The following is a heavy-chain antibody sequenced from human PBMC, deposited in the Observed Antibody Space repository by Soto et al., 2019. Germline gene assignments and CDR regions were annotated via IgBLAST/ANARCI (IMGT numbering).Heavy chain of an antibody. Sequence: QLQLQESGSGLVKPSQTLSLTCAVSGGSISSGGYSWRWIRQPPGKGLEWIGYIYHSGSTYYNPSLKSRVNISVDRSKNQFSLKLSYVTAAVTAVYYCARVSGYGDYFDYWGQGTLVTVSS. CDR3: ARVSGYGDYFDY. CDR2: IYHSGST. V-gene: IGHV4-30-2*01. D-gene: IGHD6-25*01. CDR1: GGSISSGGYS. J-gene: IGHJ4*02.